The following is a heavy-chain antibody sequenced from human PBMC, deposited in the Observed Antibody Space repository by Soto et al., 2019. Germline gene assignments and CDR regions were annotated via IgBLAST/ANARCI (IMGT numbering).Heavy chain of an antibody. J-gene: IGHJ5*02. V-gene: IGHV3-48*02. D-gene: IGHD3-3*01. CDR1: GFTFSKYS. CDR3: ERGDDFSSFDP. CDR2: ISGSGYTT. Sequence: PGGSLRLSCAAAGFTFSKYSMNWVRQAPGRGLEWLSYISGSGYTTYYAGSVKGRFTVSRDNAKSSLFLQMNSLRDEDTAVYYCERGDDFSSFDPWGQGTLVTVYS.